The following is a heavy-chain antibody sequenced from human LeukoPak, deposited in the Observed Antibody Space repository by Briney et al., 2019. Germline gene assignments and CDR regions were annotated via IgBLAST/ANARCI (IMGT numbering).Heavy chain of an antibody. Sequence: PSQTLSLTCTVSGGSISSGSYYWSWIRQPAGKGLEWIGRIYTSGSTNYNPSLKSRVTISVDKSKNQFSLKLSSVTAADTAVYYCARRYGDYVNHFHDYWGQGTLVTVSS. V-gene: IGHV4-61*02. CDR1: GGSISSGSYY. J-gene: IGHJ4*02. CDR2: IYTSGST. CDR3: ARRYGDYVNHFHDY. D-gene: IGHD4-17*01.